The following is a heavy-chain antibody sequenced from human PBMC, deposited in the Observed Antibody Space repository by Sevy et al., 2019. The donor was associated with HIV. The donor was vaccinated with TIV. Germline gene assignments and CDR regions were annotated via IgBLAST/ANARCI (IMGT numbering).Heavy chain of an antibody. CDR1: GFTFTNYG. Sequence: GGSLRLSCAASGFTFTNYGMHWVRQAPGKGLEWVSGISNSGANTYYADSVRGRFTVSRDNSKNTVYLQLNGLRAEDTAIYYCAKEWTLLSDWYGEFDYWGQGTLVTVSS. D-gene: IGHD6-19*01. CDR3: AKEWTLLSDWYGEFDY. V-gene: IGHV3-23*01. CDR2: ISNSGANT. J-gene: IGHJ4*02.